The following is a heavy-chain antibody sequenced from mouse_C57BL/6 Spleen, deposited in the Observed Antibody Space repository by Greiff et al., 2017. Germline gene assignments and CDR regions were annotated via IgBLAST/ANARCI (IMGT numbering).Heavy chain of an antibody. CDR2: INPSSGYT. J-gene: IGHJ2*01. D-gene: IGHD1-1*02. Sequence: VQLQQSGAELARPGASVKMSCKASGYTFTSYTMHWVKQRPGQGLEWIGYINPSSGYTKYNQKFKDKATLTADKSSSTAYMQLSSLTSEDSAVYYCARSDYGPAYFDYWGQGTTLTVSS. V-gene: IGHV1-4*01. CDR1: GYTFTSYT. CDR3: ARSDYGPAYFDY.